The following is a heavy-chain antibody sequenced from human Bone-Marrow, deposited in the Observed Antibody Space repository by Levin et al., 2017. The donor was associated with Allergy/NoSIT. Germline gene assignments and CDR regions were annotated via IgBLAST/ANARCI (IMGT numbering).Heavy chain of an antibody. D-gene: IGHD2-2*01. CDR1: GGSISSYY. V-gene: IGHV4-59*01. Sequence: PSETLSLTCTVSGGSISSYYWSWIRQPPGKGLEWIGYIYYSGSTNYNPSLKSRVTISVDTSKNQFSLKLSSVTAADTAVYYCARACNCSSTSCYDYSSSWSYYFDYWGQGTLVTVSS. CDR3: ARACNCSSTSCYDYSSSWSYYFDY. J-gene: IGHJ4*02. CDR2: IYYSGST.